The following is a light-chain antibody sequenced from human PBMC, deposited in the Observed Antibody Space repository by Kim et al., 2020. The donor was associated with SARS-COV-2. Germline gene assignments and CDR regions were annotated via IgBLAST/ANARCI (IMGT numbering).Light chain of an antibody. Sequence: QLVLTQPHSVSAAPGQKVTISCSGSSSNIGNDYVSWYQQLPGTAPKLLIYDNNKRPSGIPDRFSGSKSGTSATLGITGLQTGDEADYYCGTWDSSLSVYVFGTGTKVTVL. CDR3: GTWDSSLSVYV. J-gene: IGLJ1*01. CDR1: SSNIGNDY. CDR2: DNN. V-gene: IGLV1-51*01.